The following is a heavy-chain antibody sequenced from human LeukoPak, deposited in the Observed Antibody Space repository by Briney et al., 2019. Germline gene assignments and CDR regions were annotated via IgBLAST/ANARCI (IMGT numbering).Heavy chain of an antibody. J-gene: IGHJ4*02. CDR3: ARHFSGWYNYFDY. CDR1: GGSISSNSYY. CDR2: LYYSGFT. V-gene: IGHV4-39*01. D-gene: IGHD6-19*01. Sequence: SETLSLTCTVSGGSISSNSYYWGWIRQPPGKGLEWIGSLYYSGFTYYNPSLKSRVTISVDTSKNLLSLKVTSLTAADTAVYYCARHFSGWYNYFDYWGQGTLVTVSS.